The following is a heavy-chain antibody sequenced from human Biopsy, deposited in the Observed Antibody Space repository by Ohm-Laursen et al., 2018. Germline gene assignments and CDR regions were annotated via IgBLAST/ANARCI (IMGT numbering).Heavy chain of an antibody. CDR3: ARADASTFDS. J-gene: IGHJ4*02. CDR2: INPGSGDT. V-gene: IGHV1-46*01. Sequence: PSVKVSCKASGYSFTSFYFHWVRQAPGQGLEWMGLINPGSGDTILAQKFQGRVSLTRDTSADTAYMKLTSLTSEDTATYYCARADASTFDSWGQGTLVTVSS. CDR1: GYSFTSFY.